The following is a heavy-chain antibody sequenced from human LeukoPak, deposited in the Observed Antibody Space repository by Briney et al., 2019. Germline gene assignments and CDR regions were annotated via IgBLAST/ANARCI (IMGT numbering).Heavy chain of an antibody. CDR2: ISGSGGST. Sequence: GGSLRLSCAASGFTFSSYAMSWVRQAPGKGLEWVSAISGSGGSTYYADSVKGRFTISRDNSKNTLYLQMNSLRAEDTAVYYCAKTDLKLGATTLEIDYWGQGTLVTVSS. CDR1: GFTFSSYA. CDR3: AKTDLKLGATTLEIDY. V-gene: IGHV3-23*01. D-gene: IGHD1-26*01. J-gene: IGHJ4*02.